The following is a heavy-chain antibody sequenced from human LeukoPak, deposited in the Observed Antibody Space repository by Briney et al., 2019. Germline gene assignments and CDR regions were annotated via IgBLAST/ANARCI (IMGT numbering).Heavy chain of an antibody. V-gene: IGHV4-31*03. D-gene: IGHD6-19*01. CDR2: IYYSGST. CDR3: AKTGAVADAFDI. Sequence: SETLSLTYTVSGGSISSSSYYWSWIRQHPGKGLEWIGYIYYSGSTYYNPSLKSRVTISVDTSKNQFSLKLSSVTAADTAVYYCAKTGAVADAFDIWGQGTMVTVSS. CDR1: GGSISSSSYY. J-gene: IGHJ3*02.